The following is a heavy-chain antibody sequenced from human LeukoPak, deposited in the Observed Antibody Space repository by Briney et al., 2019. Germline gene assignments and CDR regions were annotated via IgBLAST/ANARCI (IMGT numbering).Heavy chain of an antibody. CDR3: AACVAAAGGYYFDY. D-gene: IGHD6-13*01. V-gene: IGHV3-21*01. CDR1: GFTFSTYS. J-gene: IGHJ4*02. CDR2: ISSSSSYI. Sequence: GGSLRLSCAASGFTFSTYSMNWVRQAPGRGLEWVSSISSSSSYIYYADSMKVRFTISRDNAKNSLYLQMNSLRAEDTAVYYCAACVAAAGGYYFDYWGQGTLVTVSS.